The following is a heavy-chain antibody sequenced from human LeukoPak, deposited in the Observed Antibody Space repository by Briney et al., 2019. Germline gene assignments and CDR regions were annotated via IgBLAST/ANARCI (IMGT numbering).Heavy chain of an antibody. CDR1: GFTFSSYS. J-gene: IGHJ6*02. CDR2: ISSSSSYI. CDR3: ARDRTVAGMSYGMDV. Sequence: GGFLRLSCAASGFTFSSYSMNWVRQAPGKGLEWVSSISSSSSYIYYADSVKGRFTISRDNAKNSLYLQMNSLRAEDTAVYYCARDRTVAGMSYGMDVWGQGTTVTVSS. V-gene: IGHV3-21*01. D-gene: IGHD6-19*01.